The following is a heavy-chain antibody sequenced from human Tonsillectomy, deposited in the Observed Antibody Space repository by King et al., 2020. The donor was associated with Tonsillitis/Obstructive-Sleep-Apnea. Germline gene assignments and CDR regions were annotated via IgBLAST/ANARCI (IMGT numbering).Heavy chain of an antibody. CDR3: ARDYGYSGYDFGFDY. V-gene: IGHV3-30*04. D-gene: IGHD5-12*01. Sequence: VQLVESGGGVVQPGRSLRLSCAASGFTFSNYPMHWVRQAPGKGLEWVAIISSDGNDKYYADAVKGRFTISRDNSKNTLFLQMDSLRADDTAVYYCARDYGYSGYDFGFDYWGQGTLVTVSS. CDR2: ISSDGNDK. CDR1: GFTFSNYP. J-gene: IGHJ4*02.